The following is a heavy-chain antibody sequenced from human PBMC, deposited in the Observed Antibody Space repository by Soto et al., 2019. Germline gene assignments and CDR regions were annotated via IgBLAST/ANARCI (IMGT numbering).Heavy chain of an antibody. D-gene: IGHD2-15*01. CDR2: INAGNGNT. V-gene: IGHV1-3*01. CDR1: GYTFTSYA. CDR3: AREYALPGGYCSGGSCYSPTSAFDY. Sequence: QVQLVQSGAEVKKPGASVKVSCKASGYTFTSYAMHWVRQAPGQRLEWMGWINAGNGNTKYSQKFQGRVTITRDTSACTAYMELSSLRSEDTAVYYCAREYALPGGYCSGGSCYSPTSAFDYWGQGTLVTVSS. J-gene: IGHJ4*02.